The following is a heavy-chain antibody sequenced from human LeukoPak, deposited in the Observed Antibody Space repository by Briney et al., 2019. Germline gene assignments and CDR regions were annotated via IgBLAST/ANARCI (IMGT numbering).Heavy chain of an antibody. CDR2: IDTSGRNT. D-gene: IGHD6-6*01. CDR1: GSTFSGNS. CDR3: ARELVARQDLDY. J-gene: IGHJ4*02. V-gene: IGHV3-21*01. Sequence: GGSLRLSCVASGSTFSGNSMNWVRQPPGKGLEWVSSIDTSGRNTYYAGSVKGRFTISRDNAKNSLHLQMNSLRAEDTAVYYCARELVARQDLDYWGQGTLVTVSS.